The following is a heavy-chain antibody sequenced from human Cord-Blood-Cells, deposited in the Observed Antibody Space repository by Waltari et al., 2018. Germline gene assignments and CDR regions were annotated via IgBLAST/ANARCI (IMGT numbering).Heavy chain of an antibody. CDR1: GGSFSGYY. J-gene: IGHJ4*02. CDR3: ASYYGSGSYYNDY. CDR2: INHSGST. V-gene: IGHV4-34*01. Sequence: QVQLQQWGAGLLKHSETLSLTCAVYGGSFSGYYWSWFLQPPGKGLEWIGEINHSGSTNYNPSLKSRVTISVDTSKNQFSLKLSSVTAADTAVYYCASYYGSGSYYNDYWGQGTLVTVSS. D-gene: IGHD3-10*01.